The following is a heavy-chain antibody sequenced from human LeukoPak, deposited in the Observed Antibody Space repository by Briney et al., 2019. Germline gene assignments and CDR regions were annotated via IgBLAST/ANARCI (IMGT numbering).Heavy chain of an antibody. CDR2: ISYSGST. Sequence: SETLSLTCSASGGTIRSYYWSWIRQPPGKGLEWIGYISYSGSTKYNPSLESRVTISVDTSKSQFSLKLRSVTAADTAVYYCARDRTYSDSSTTYFYGMDVWGHGTTVTVSS. CDR1: GGTIRSYY. V-gene: IGHV4-59*01. CDR3: ARDRTYSDSSTTYFYGMDV. D-gene: IGHD1-26*01. J-gene: IGHJ6*02.